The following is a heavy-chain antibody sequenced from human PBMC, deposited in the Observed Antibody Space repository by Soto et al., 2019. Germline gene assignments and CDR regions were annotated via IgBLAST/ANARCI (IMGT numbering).Heavy chain of an antibody. D-gene: IGHD1-26*01. V-gene: IGHV3-23*01. Sequence: EVQLLESGGGLVQPGASLRLSCAASGFTFSSYAMSWVRQAPGKLLELVSASSCSGGSTYYADSAKGRFTISRDNSKNTLYLQMNSLRAEDTAVYYCAKDLVGASWFLGYLVQGTLVTVSS. CDR3: AKDLVGASWFLGY. J-gene: IGHJ4*02. CDR1: GFTFSSYA. CDR2: SSCSGGST.